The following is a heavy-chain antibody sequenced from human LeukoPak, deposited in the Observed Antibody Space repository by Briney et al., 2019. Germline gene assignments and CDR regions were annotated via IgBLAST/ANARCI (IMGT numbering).Heavy chain of an antibody. J-gene: IGHJ4*02. V-gene: IGHV3-23*01. CDR3: VKHTGTVYGNTDY. CDR1: GFTFTSHA. Sequence: GGSLRLSCVASGFTFTSHAASWFRQAPGKGLEWVSTIGLGTDTYYADSVRGRFTISKDSSKNTLQMSSLSAEDTAIYYCVKHTGTVYGNTDYWGQGVLVTVSS. D-gene: IGHD1/OR15-1a*01. CDR2: IGLGTDT.